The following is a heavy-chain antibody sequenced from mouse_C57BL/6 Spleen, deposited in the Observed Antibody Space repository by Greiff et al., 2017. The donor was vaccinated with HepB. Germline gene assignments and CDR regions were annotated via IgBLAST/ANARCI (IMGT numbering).Heavy chain of an antibody. D-gene: IGHD1-1*01. CDR2: IYPGDGDT. V-gene: IGHV1-82*01. Sequence: VQLQQSGPELVKPGASVKISCKASGYAFSRSWMNWVKQRPGKGLEWIGRIYPGDGDTNYNGKFKGKATLTADKSSSTASMQLSSLTSEDSAVYFCARTITTVVGGYAMDYWGQGTSVTVAS. CDR3: ARTITTVVGGYAMDY. J-gene: IGHJ4*01. CDR1: GYAFSRSW.